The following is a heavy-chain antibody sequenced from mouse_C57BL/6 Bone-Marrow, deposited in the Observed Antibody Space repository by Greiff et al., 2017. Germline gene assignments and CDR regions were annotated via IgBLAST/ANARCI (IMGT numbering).Heavy chain of an antibody. CDR3: ARDGGYDGYSYCYVDV. CDR1: GYSITNGNHW. CDR2: ISSSGST. J-gene: IGHJ1*03. V-gene: IGHV3-4*01. D-gene: IGHD2-3*01. Sequence: EVQLQESGPALVKPSQTVSLTCTVTGYSITNGNHWWNWIRQVSGSKLEWIGYISSSGSTDSNPSLKSRISTTRDTSKNQLFLQLNSVTTEDIATYYCARDGGYDGYSYCYVDVWGTGATVTVSS.